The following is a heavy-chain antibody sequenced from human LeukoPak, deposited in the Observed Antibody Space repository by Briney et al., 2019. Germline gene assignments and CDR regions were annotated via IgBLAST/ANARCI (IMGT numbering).Heavy chain of an antibody. CDR3: ARGRSIVGANADSGDAFDI. J-gene: IGHJ3*02. V-gene: IGHV1-46*01. D-gene: IGHD1-26*01. CDR2: INPSGGST. CDR1: GYTFTSYY. Sequence: GASVKVSCKAPGYTFTSYYMHWVRQAPGQGLEWMGIINPSGGSTSYAQKFQGRVTMTRDMSTSTVYMELSSLRSEDTAVYYCARGRSIVGANADSGDAFDIWGQGTMVTVSS.